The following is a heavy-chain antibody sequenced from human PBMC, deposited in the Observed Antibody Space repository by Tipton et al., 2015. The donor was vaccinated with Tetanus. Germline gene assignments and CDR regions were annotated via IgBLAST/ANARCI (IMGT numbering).Heavy chain of an antibody. CDR2: VSWNSGSI. J-gene: IGHJ6*02. V-gene: IGHV3-9*01. CDR3: AKGIGYYGMDV. CDR1: GFTLDDYA. Sequence: SLRLSCAASGFTLDDYAMHWVRQAPGKGLEWVSGVSWNSGSIGYADSVKGRFTISRDNAKNSLYLQMNSLRAEDTALYYCAKGIGYYGMDVWGQGTTVPVSS. D-gene: IGHD2/OR15-2a*01.